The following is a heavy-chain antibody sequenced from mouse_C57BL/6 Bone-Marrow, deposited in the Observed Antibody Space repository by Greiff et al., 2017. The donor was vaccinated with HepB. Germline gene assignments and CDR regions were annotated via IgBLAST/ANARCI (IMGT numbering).Heavy chain of an antibody. CDR1: GFNIKDDY. CDR2: IDPENGDT. J-gene: IGHJ1*03. V-gene: IGHV14-4*01. Sequence: EVKLQESGAELVRPGASVKLSCTASGFNIKDDYMHWVKQRPEQGLEWIGWIDPENGDTEYASKFQGKATITADKSSNTAYLQLSSLTSEDTAVYYCTPWYFGVWGTGTTVTVSS. CDR3: TPWYFGV.